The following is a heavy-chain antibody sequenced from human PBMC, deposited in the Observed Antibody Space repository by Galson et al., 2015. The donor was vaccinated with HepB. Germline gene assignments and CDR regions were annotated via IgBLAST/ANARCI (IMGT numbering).Heavy chain of an antibody. CDR1: GFTFSSYS. Sequence: SLRLSCAASGFTFSSYSMNWVRQAPGKGLEWVSYISGRSSTIYYADSVKGRFTISRDNAKNSLYLQINSLRAEDTAVYYCARDRGGSGSYLTYYYDMDVWGQGTTVTVSS. J-gene: IGHJ6*02. D-gene: IGHD3-10*01. CDR3: ARDRGGSGSYLTYYYDMDV. V-gene: IGHV3-48*04. CDR2: ISGRSSTI.